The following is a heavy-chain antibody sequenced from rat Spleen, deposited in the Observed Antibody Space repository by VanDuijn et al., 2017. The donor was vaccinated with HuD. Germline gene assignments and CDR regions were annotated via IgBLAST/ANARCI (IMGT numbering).Heavy chain of an antibody. CDR1: GFSLTSNG. CDR2: ISSDGTT. CDR3: ARAHTTGIRDWLAY. J-gene: IGHJ3*01. V-gene: IGHV2S12*01. D-gene: IGHD1-9*01. Sequence: QVQLKESGPGLVQPSQTLSLTCTVSGFSLTSNGVSWVRQPPGKGLEWITAISSDGTTYYNSALKSRLSISRDTSKSQVYLKMNSLQTEDTATYYCARAHTTGIRDWLAYWGQGTLVTVSS.